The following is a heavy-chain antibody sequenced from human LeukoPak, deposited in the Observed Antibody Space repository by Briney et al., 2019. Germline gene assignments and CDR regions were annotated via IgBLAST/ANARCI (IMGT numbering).Heavy chain of an antibody. Sequence: ASVKVSCKASGYTFTGYYMHWVRQAPGQGLEWMGWINPNSGGTNYAQKFQGRVTMTRDTSIGTAYMELSRLRSDDTAVYYCATDYGDYPGYWGQGTLVTVSS. J-gene: IGHJ4*02. D-gene: IGHD4-17*01. CDR2: INPNSGGT. CDR1: GYTFTGYY. V-gene: IGHV1-2*02. CDR3: ATDYGDYPGY.